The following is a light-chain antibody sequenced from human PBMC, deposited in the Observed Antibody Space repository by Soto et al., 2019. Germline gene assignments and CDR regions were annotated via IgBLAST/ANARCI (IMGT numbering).Light chain of an antibody. Sequence: QSVLTQPHSVSGSPGQSVTISCSGTSSDVGHYNFVSWYQHHPGKAPKLLIYDVTTRPAVVPDRFSCTKSGNTASLIISGLQAEEEADFYCSSYAGSYAWVFGGGTKVTVL. J-gene: IGLJ3*02. CDR2: DVT. CDR1: SSDVGHYNF. CDR3: SSYAGSYAWV. V-gene: IGLV2-11*01.